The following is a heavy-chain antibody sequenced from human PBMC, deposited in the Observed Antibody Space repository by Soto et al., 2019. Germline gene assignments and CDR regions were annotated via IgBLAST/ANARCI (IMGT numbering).Heavy chain of an antibody. CDR1: GGSFSGYY. CDR3: ARGPQWGFMVRGVKRNWFDP. CDR2: INHSGST. D-gene: IGHD3-10*01. V-gene: IGHV4-34*01. Sequence: PSETLSLTCAVYGGSFSGYYWSWIRQPPGKGLEWIGEINHSGSTNYNPSLKSRVTISVDTSKNQFSLKLSSVTAADTAAYYCARGPQWGFMVRGVKRNWFDPCGQRSLVPVSA. J-gene: IGHJ5*02.